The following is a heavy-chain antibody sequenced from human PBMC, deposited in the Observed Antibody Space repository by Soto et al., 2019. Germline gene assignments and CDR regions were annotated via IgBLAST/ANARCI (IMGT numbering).Heavy chain of an antibody. CDR2: IYYSGST. J-gene: IGHJ4*02. D-gene: IGHD3-10*01. CDR3: ARVRGVTYFDY. Sequence: SKTLSLTCTVSGGSISSGDYYWSWIRRPPGKGLEWIGYIYYSGSTYYNPSLKSRVTISVDTSKNQFSLKLSSVTAADTAVYYCARVRGVTYFDYWGQGTLVTVSS. V-gene: IGHV4-30-4*01. CDR1: GGSISSGDYY.